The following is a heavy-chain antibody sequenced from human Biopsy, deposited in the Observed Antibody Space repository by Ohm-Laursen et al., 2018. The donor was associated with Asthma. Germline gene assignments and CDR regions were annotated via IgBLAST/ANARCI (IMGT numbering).Heavy chain of an antibody. V-gene: IGHV1-69*13. D-gene: IGHD5-12*01. CDR3: ARGYSGSDRIVYYYSGLEV. J-gene: IGHJ6*02. CDR1: GGTFSSYA. CDR2: LIPVLGTP. Sequence: GASVKVSCKASGGTFSSYATSWVRQAPGQGLEWMGGLIPVLGTPDHAQMFEGRVTITADESTSTAYMELSSLSSEDTAVYYCARGYSGSDRIVYYYSGLEVWGQGTTVTVSS.